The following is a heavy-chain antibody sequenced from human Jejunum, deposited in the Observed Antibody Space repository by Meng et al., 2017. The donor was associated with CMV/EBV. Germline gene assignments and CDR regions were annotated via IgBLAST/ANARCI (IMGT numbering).Heavy chain of an antibody. Sequence: QVQLQQWGPGRWKPSETLSPIGVVYGESFSGYYGTWIRQPPGKGLEWIGEINHSGSTNYNPSLKSRVTILVDTSKRQFSLRLSFVTAADTAVYYCARVGGAQHGDFDFWGQGTLVTVSS. CDR3: ARVGGAQHGDFDF. J-gene: IGHJ4*02. V-gene: IGHV4-34*01. CDR1: GESFSGYY. CDR2: INHSGST. D-gene: IGHD4-17*01.